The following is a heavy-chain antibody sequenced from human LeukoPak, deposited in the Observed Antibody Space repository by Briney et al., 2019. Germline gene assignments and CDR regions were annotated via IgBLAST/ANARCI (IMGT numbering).Heavy chain of an antibody. CDR3: AKDMPPYFVVVPAAILTNFDY. V-gene: IGHV3-30*18. Sequence: PGGSLRLSCAASGFTFSSYGMHWVRQAPGKRLEWVAVISYDGSNKYYADSVKGRFTISRDNSKNTLYLQMNSLRAEDTAVYYCAKDMPPYFVVVPAAILTNFDYWGQGTLVTVSS. J-gene: IGHJ4*02. CDR1: GFTFSSYG. CDR2: ISYDGSNK. D-gene: IGHD2-2*02.